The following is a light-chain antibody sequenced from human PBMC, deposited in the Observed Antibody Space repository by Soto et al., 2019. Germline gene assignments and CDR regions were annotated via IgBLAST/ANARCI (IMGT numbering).Light chain of an antibody. J-gene: IGKJ4*01. CDR1: QTIFFSSTNKNY. CDR3: QQYSTPPLS. Sequence: DIVMTQSPDSLAVSLGERATLNCKSSQTIFFSSTNKNYLAWYQQKPGQPPKLLIYWASTRESGVPDRFSGSGSGTDFPLTISSLQAEDVAVYYCQQYSTPPLSFGGGTKVEIK. CDR2: WAS. V-gene: IGKV4-1*01.